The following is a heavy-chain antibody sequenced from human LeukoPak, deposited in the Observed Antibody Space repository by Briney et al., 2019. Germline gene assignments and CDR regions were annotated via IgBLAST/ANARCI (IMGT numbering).Heavy chain of an antibody. CDR2: IRTDVTHK. V-gene: IGHV3-33*03. CDR1: GLTFRYLA. Sequence: RQSRYPACEAPGLTFRYLAMNWVRQAPGKGLEWVAVIRTDVTHKYYDDSVKGRFIVSRENSKNTQYLQMHSLRAADTSVYFCAMDANEFRHAYLDSWGQGTLVTVSS. J-gene: IGHJ5*01. D-gene: IGHD3-16*01. CDR3: AMDANEFRHAYLDS.